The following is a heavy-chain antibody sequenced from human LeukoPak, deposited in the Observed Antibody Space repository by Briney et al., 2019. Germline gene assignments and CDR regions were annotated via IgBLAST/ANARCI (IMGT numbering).Heavy chain of an antibody. J-gene: IGHJ4*02. Sequence: GGSLRLSCAASGFTFSSYGMHWVRQAPGKGLEWVAVIWYDGSNKYYADSVKGRFTISRDNSKNTLYLQMNSLRAEDTAVYYCARDLTGRNYFDCWGQGTLVTVSS. CDR3: ARDLTGRNYFDC. V-gene: IGHV3-33*01. CDR2: IWYDGSNK. CDR1: GFTFSSYG. D-gene: IGHD3-9*01.